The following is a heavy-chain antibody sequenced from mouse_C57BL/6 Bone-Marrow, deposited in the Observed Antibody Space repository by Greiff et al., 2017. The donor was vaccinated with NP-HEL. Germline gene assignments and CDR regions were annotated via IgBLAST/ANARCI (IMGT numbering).Heavy chain of an antibody. CDR1: GFTFSSYG. D-gene: IGHD1-3*01. V-gene: IGHV5-6*01. CDR2: ISSGGSYT. J-gene: IGHJ3*01. CDR3: ARGIVVFAY. Sequence: EVQLVESGGDLVKPGGSLKLSCAASGFTFSSYGMSWVRQTPDKRLEWVATISSGGSYTYYPDSVKGRFTISRDNAKNTLYLQMSSLKSEDTAMYYCARGIVVFAYWRQETLVTVSA.